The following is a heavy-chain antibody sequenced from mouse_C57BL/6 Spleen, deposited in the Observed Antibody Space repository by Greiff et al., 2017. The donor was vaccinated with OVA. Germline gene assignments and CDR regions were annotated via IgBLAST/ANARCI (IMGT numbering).Heavy chain of an antibody. D-gene: IGHD2-3*01. CDR1: GYTFTSYW. CDR3: AIESMVTKYYAMDY. CDR2: IHPSDSDT. V-gene: IGHV1-74*01. Sequence: QVQLQQPGAELVKPGASVKVSCKASGYTFTSYWMHWVKQRPGQGLEWIGRIHPSDSDTNYNQKFKGKATLSVDNSSSTAYMQLSSLSSEDSSVYYCAIESMVTKYYAMDYWGPGTSVTVSS. J-gene: IGHJ4*01.